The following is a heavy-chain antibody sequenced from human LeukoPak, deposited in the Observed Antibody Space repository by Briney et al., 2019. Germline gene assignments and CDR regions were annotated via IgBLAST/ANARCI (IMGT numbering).Heavy chain of an antibody. V-gene: IGHV4-59*08. CDR3: ARLSWNDAEEYTEGYYFDY. J-gene: IGHJ4*02. Sequence: SETLSLTCTVSGGSTSSYYWSWIRQPPGKGLEWIGYIYYSGSTNYNPSLKSRVTISVDTSKNQFSLKLSSVTAADTAVYYCARLSWNDAEEYTEGYYFDYWGQGTLVTVSS. CDR2: IYYSGST. CDR1: GGSTSSYY. D-gene: IGHD1-1*01.